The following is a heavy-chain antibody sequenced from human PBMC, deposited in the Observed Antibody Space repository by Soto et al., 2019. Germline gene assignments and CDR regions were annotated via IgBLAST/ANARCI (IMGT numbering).Heavy chain of an antibody. CDR1: GGSINSNY. Sequence: SETLSLTCTVSGGSINSNYWSWIRQPPGKGLEWIGHIYYSGSTKYNPSLKSRVTISVDTSKSLFSLNLSSVTAADTAVYYCARGRLFDPWGQGTLVTVSS. CDR2: IYYSGST. V-gene: IGHV4-59*01. CDR3: ARGRLFDP. J-gene: IGHJ5*02.